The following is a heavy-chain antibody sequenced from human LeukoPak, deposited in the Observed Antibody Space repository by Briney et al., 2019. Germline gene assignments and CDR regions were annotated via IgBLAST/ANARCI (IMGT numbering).Heavy chain of an antibody. CDR3: ATGRWYGEFAGSGFDD. CDR2: ISWNSGSI. D-gene: IGHD3-10*01. J-gene: IGHJ4*02. V-gene: IGHV3-9*01. CDR1: GFTFDDYA. Sequence: GRSLRLSCAASGFTFDDYAMHWVRQAPGKGLEWVSGISWNSGSIGYADSVKGRFTISRDNAKNSLYLQMNSLRVEDTAVYYCATGRWYGEFAGSGFDDWGQGILVTVSS.